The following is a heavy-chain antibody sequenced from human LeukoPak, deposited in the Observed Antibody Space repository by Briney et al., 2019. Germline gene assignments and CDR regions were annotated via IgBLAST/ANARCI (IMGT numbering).Heavy chain of an antibody. CDR2: ISSSSSTI. Sequence: GGSLRLSCAASGINFGSYSTNWLRQAPGKGLEWVSYISSSSSTIYYADSVKGRFTISRDNAKNSLYLQMNSLRAEDTVVYYCARGIVGAQGLSEYFQHWGQGTLVTVSS. D-gene: IGHD1-26*01. CDR3: ARGIVGAQGLSEYFQH. V-gene: IGHV3-48*01. CDR1: GINFGSYS. J-gene: IGHJ1*01.